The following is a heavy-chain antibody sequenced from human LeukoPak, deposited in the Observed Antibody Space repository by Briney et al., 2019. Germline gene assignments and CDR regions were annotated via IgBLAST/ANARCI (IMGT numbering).Heavy chain of an antibody. V-gene: IGHV3-23*01. CDR3: AKGYGSGNYYIDY. Sequence: GGSLRLSCAASGFTFSNYAMNWVRQAPGKGLEWVSIISGSGGSTHYADSVKGRLAISRDNSRNTVYLQMNSLRAEDTAVYYCAKGYGSGNYYIDYWGQGTLVTVSS. J-gene: IGHJ4*02. CDR1: GFTFSNYA. D-gene: IGHD3-10*01. CDR2: ISGSGGST.